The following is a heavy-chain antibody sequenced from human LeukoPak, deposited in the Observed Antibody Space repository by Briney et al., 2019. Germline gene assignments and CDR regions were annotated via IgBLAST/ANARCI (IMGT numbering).Heavy chain of an antibody. J-gene: IGHJ4*02. CDR3: ARRGGFGLYYFDY. Sequence: ASVKVSCKASGYTFTSYGISWVRQAPGQGLEWMGIINPSGGSTSYAQKFQGRVTMTRDTSTSTVYMELSSLRSEDTAVYYCARRGGFGLYYFDYWGQGTLVTVSS. CDR2: INPSGGST. D-gene: IGHD3-10*01. CDR1: GYTFTSYG. V-gene: IGHV1-46*01.